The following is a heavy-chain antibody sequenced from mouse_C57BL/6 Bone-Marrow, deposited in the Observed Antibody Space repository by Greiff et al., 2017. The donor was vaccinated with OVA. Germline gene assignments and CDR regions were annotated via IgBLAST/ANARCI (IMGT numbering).Heavy chain of an antibody. CDR3: ARRGYGSLYYCDY. Sequence: QVQLQQPGAELVKPGASVKLSCKASGYTFTSYWMHWVKQRPGQGLEWIGMIHPNSGSTNYNEKFKSKATLTVDKSSSTAYMQLSSLTSEDSAVYYCARRGYGSLYYCDYWGQVTTLTVSS. V-gene: IGHV1-64*01. J-gene: IGHJ2*01. CDR1: GYTFTSYW. CDR2: IHPNSGST. D-gene: IGHD1-1*01.